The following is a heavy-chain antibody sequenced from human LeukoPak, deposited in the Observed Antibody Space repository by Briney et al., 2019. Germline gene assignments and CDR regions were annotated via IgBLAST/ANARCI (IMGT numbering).Heavy chain of an antibody. V-gene: IGHV1-69*01. CDR2: IIPISDTA. D-gene: IGHD3-22*01. Sequence: SVKVSCKASGGTFSSYAISWVRQAPGQGLEWMGGIIPISDTANYAQKFQGRVTITADESTSTAYMELSSLRSEDTAVYYCARDTLYYYDSSGYYRFYYFDYWGQGTLVTVSS. CDR1: GGTFSSYA. CDR3: ARDTLYYYDSSGYYRFYYFDY. J-gene: IGHJ4*02.